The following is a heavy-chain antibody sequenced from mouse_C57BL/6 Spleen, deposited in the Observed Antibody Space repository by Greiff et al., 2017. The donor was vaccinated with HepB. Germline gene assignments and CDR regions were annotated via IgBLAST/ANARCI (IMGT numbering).Heavy chain of an antibody. CDR3: ARHFDYYGSSTDY. CDR1: GYTFTSYW. J-gene: IGHJ2*01. D-gene: IGHD1-1*01. V-gene: IGHV1-50*01. Sequence: VQLQQPGAELVKPGASVKLSCKASGYTFTSYWMQWVKQRPGQGLEWIGEIDPSDSYTNYNQKFKGKATLTVDTSSSTAYMQLSSLTSEDSAVYYCARHFDYYGSSTDYWGQGTTLTVSS. CDR2: IDPSDSYT.